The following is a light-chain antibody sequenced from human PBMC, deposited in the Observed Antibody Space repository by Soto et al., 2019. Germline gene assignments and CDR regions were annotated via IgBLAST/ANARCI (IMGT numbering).Light chain of an antibody. CDR3: QQYYSSPRT. Sequence: DIVMTQSPDSLAVSLGERATINCKSSQSVLYSSTNKNYLAWYQQKAGQPPKLLIYWASTRESGVPDRISGSGSGTDFTRTISSLQAEDVAVYYCQQYYSSPRTFGQGTKLEIK. CDR1: QSVLYSSTNKNY. CDR2: WAS. V-gene: IGKV4-1*01. J-gene: IGKJ2*01.